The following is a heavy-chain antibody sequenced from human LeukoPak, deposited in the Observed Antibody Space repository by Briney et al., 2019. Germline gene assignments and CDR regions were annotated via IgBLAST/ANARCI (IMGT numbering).Heavy chain of an antibody. CDR2: INHSGST. D-gene: IGHD5-18*01. J-gene: IGHJ4*02. Sequence: SETLSLTCAVYGGSFSGYYWSWIRQPPGKGLEWIGEINHSGSTNYNPSLKSRVTISVDTSKNQFSLKLSSVTAADTAVYYCARQDTAMALFDYWGQGTLVTVSS. CDR1: GGSFSGYY. V-gene: IGHV4-34*01. CDR3: ARQDTAMALFDY.